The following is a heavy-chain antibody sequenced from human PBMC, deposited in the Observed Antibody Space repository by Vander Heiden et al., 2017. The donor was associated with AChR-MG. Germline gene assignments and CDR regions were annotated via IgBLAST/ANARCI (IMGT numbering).Heavy chain of an antibody. CDR3: ARDLGLGSASSPFGWFDP. CDR2: IKQDGSQK. V-gene: IGHV3-7*03. D-gene: IGHD3-10*01. J-gene: IGHJ5*02. CDR1: GFSFSIYS. Sequence: EVRLVESGGGLVQPGGSLRLSCAASGFSFSIYSMSWVRPISGRGMEWLANIKQDGSQKYEVDSVKGRFTISRDNAKSSLYLKMKSLGAEDTAIYYCARDLGLGSASSPFGWFDPWGQGTLVIVSS.